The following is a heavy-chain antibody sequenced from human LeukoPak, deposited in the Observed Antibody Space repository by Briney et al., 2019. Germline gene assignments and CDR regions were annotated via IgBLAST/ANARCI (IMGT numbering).Heavy chain of an antibody. J-gene: IGHJ4*02. V-gene: IGHV4-39*01. D-gene: IGHD1-26*01. CDR2: IYYSGTT. CDR1: GGSITSNNYY. Sequence: KTSETLSLTCTVSGGSITSNNYYWGWIRQPPGKGLEWIGSIYYSGTTYYNPSLNSRVTISVDTSKNQFSLKLSSVTAADTAVYYCARCRGRVGATSDWGQGTLVTVSS. CDR3: ARCRGRVGATSD.